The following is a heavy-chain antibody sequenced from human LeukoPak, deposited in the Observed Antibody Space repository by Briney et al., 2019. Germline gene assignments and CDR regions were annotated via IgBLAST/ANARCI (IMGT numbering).Heavy chain of an antibody. D-gene: IGHD3-3*01. CDR1: GGSFSGYY. J-gene: IGHJ6*03. CDR3: ARGRWDFWSGYTSNYYYYYYMDV. Sequence: PSETLSLTCAVYGGSFSGYYWSWIRQPPGKGLEWIGEINHSGSTNYNPSLKSRVTISVDTSKNQFSLKLSSVTAADTAVYYCARGRWDFWSGYTSNYYYYYYMDVWGKGTTVTVSS. V-gene: IGHV4-34*01. CDR2: INHSGST.